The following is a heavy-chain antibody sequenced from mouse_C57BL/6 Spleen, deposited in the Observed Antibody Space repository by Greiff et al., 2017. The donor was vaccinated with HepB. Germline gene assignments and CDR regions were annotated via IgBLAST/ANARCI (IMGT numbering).Heavy chain of an antibody. CDR3: ARGIVTYFDY. CDR1: GFTFSSYA. V-gene: IGHV5-4*01. Sequence: EVQRVESGGGLVKPGGSLKLSCAASGFTFSSYAMSWVRQTPEKRLEWVATISDGGSYTYYPDNVKGRFTSSRDNAKNNLYLQMSHLKSEDTAMYYCARGIVTYFDYWGQGTTLTVSS. CDR2: ISDGGSYT. D-gene: IGHD2-5*01. J-gene: IGHJ2*01.